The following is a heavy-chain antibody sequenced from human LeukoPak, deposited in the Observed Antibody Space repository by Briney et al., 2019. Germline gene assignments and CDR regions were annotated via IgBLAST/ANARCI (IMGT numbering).Heavy chain of an antibody. CDR2: IYHSGST. V-gene: IGHV4-38-2*02. J-gene: IGHJ5*02. CDR3: ARVGAAADILNWFDP. Sequence: KPSETLSLTCTVSGGSISGYYWGWIRQPPGKGLEWIGSIYHSGSTYYNPSLKSRVTISVDTSKNQFSLKLSSVTAADTAVYYCARVGAAADILNWFDPWGQGTLVTVSS. D-gene: IGHD6-13*01. CDR1: GGSISGYY.